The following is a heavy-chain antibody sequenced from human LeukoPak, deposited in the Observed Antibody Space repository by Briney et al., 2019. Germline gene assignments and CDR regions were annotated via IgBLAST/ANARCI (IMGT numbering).Heavy chain of an antibody. D-gene: IGHD6-13*01. Sequence: PGGSLRLSCAASGFTFNTYEMHWVRQAPGKGLDWVAVISYDGSNKYYADSVKGRFTISRDNSKNTLYLQMNSLRAEDTAVYYCAKAGEPGSSSFKIYYFDYWGQGTLVTVSS. CDR3: AKAGEPGSSSFKIYYFDY. CDR2: ISYDGSNK. J-gene: IGHJ4*02. CDR1: GFTFNTYE. V-gene: IGHV3-30-3*01.